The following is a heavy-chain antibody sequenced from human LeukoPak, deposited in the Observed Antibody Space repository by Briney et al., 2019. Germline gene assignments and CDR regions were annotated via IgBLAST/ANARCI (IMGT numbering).Heavy chain of an antibody. Sequence: ASVKVPCKASGYTFTSYYMHWVRQAPGQGLEWMGIINPSGGSTSYAQKFQGRVTISVDTSKNQFSLKLSSVTAADTAVYYCARDIAAHAFDIWGQGTMVTVSS. CDR3: ARDIAAHAFDI. D-gene: IGHD6-13*01. J-gene: IGHJ3*02. CDR1: GYTFTSYY. V-gene: IGHV1-46*01. CDR2: INPSGGST.